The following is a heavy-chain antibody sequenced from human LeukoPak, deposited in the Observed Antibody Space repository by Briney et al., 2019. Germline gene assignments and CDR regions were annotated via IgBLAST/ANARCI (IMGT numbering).Heavy chain of an antibody. CDR2: IRYDGSNK. D-gene: IGHD1-14*01. Sequence: GGSLRLSCAASGFTFSSYGMHWVRQAPGKGLEWVAFIRYDGSNKYYADSVKGRFTISRDNSKNTLYLQMNSLRAEDTAVYYCAKRKEPTQVFDYWGQGTLVTVSS. CDR3: AKRKEPTQVFDY. J-gene: IGHJ4*02. CDR1: GFTFSSYG. V-gene: IGHV3-30*02.